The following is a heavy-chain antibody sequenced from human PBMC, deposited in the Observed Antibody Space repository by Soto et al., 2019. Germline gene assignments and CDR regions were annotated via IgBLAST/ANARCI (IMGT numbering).Heavy chain of an antibody. CDR3: AKDGAAAGTFAY. CDR1: GFTFGSYA. D-gene: IGHD6-13*01. Sequence: QVQLVESGGGVVQPGKSLRLSCAASGFTFGSYAMQWVRQAPGKGLEWVAVISSDGGSYYYADSVKGRFIISRDNSKNTQYLQMNGLRTEDTAVYYCAKDGAAAGTFAYWGQGTLVTVSS. J-gene: IGHJ4*02. V-gene: IGHV3-30*18. CDR2: ISSDGGSY.